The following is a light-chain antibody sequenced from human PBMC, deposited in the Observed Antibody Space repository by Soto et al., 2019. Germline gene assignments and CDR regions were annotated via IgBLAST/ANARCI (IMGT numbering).Light chain of an antibody. CDR3: SSYTSSSTYV. CDR1: SSVVGGSNG. V-gene: IGLV2-18*02. CDR2: DVS. Sequence: SALTQPPSVSGSPGQSVAISCTGTSSVVGGSNGVSWYQQPPGTAPKLIIYDVSNRPSGVPDRFSGSKSGNTASLIISGLQAEDEGDYYCSSYTSSSTYVFGTGTKVTVL. J-gene: IGLJ1*01.